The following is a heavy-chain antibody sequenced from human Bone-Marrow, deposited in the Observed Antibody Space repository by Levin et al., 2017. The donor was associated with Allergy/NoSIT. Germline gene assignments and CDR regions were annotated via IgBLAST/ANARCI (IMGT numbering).Heavy chain of an antibody. Sequence: RGESLKISCAASGFTFSSYWMSWVRQAPGKGLEWVANIKQDGSEKYYVDSVKGRFTISRDNAKNSLYLQMNSLRAEDTAVYYCARDRLYDYIWGSYRVGVDYWGQGTLVTVSS. D-gene: IGHD3-16*02. CDR1: GFTFSSYW. CDR3: ARDRLYDYIWGSYRVGVDY. V-gene: IGHV3-7*03. J-gene: IGHJ4*02. CDR2: IKQDGSEK.